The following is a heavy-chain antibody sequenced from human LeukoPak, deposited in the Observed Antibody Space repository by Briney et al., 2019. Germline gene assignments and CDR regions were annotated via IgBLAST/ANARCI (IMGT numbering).Heavy chain of an antibody. CDR1: GFTFSSYS. Sequence: AGGSLRLSCAASGFTFSSYSMNWVRQAPGKGLEWIGEINHSGSTNYNPSLKSRVTISVDTSKNQFSLKLSSVTAADTAVYYCARGVLYPRYFDLWGRGTLVTVSS. CDR2: INHSGST. D-gene: IGHD2-2*02. J-gene: IGHJ2*01. V-gene: IGHV4-34*01. CDR3: ARGVLYPRYFDL.